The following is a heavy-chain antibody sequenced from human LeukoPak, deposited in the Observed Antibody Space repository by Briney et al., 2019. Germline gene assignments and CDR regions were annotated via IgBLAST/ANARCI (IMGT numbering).Heavy chain of an antibody. CDR3: SRESGPFSPFGF. CDR2: ISLRGLT. CDR1: GGSISGTKW. Sequence: PSGTLSLTCDVSGGSISGTKWWSWVRQPPGQGLEWIGEISLRGLTNYNPSLRSRLTMSLDESKNQVSLNLTSVTAADTAVYYCSRESGPFSPFGFWGQGTLVSVHS. V-gene: IGHV4-4*02. J-gene: IGHJ4*02. D-gene: IGHD1-26*01.